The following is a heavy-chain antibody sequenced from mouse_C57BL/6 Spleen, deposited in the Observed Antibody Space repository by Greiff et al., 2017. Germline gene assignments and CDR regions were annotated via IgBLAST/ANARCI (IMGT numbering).Heavy chain of an antibody. CDR1: GYTFTSYW. CDR2: IDPSDSYT. D-gene: IGHD1-1*01. V-gene: IGHV1-50*01. J-gene: IGHJ2*01. Sequence: QVQLKQPGAELVKPGASVKLSCKASGYTFTSYWMQWVKQRPGQGLEWIGEIDPSDSYTNYNQKFKGKATLTVDTSSSTAYMQLSSLTSEDSAVYYCARGYYGSSPFFDYWGQGTTLTVSS. CDR3: ARGYYGSSPFFDY.